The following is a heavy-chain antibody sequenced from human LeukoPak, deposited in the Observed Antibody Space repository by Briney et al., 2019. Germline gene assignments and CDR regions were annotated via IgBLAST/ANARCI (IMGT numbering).Heavy chain of an antibody. CDR3: AREDIVVVVAATHAAFDT. CDR1: GFTFSSYW. Sequence: GGSLRLSCAASGFTFSSYWMSWVRQAPGKGLEWVANIKQDGSEKYYGDSVKGRFTISRDNAKNSLYLQMNSLRAEDTGVYYCAREDIVVVVAATHAAFDTWGQGTMVTVSS. J-gene: IGHJ3*02. D-gene: IGHD2-15*01. V-gene: IGHV3-7*01. CDR2: IKQDGSEK.